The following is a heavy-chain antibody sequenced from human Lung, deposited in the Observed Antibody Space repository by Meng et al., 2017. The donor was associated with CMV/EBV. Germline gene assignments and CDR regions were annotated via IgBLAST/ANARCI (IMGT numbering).Heavy chain of an antibody. J-gene: IGHJ6*02. V-gene: IGHV1-24*01. D-gene: IGHD5-18*01. Sequence: ASVXVSCKVSGYTLTELSMHWVRQAPGKGLEWMGGFDPEDGETIYAQKFQGRVTMTEDTSTDTAYMELSSLRSEDTAVYYCATDGRGYSYGKYYYYGMDVWXQGTXVTVSS. CDR1: GYTLTELS. CDR3: ATDGRGYSYGKYYYYGMDV. CDR2: FDPEDGET.